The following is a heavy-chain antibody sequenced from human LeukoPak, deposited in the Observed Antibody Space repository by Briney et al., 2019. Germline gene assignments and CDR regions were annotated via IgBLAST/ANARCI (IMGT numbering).Heavy chain of an antibody. CDR1: EFTFDSYA. D-gene: IGHD6-19*01. CDR3: AKTSVSSGWPELFDF. CDR2: ISGSGANT. J-gene: IGHJ4*02. Sequence: GGSLRLSCAASEFTFDSYAMNWVRQAPGKGLEWVSAISGSGANTYYANSVKGRLTISRDNSKSTLFLQMDSPRAEDTAIFYCAKTSVSSGWPELFDFWGQGTLVTVSS. V-gene: IGHV3-23*01.